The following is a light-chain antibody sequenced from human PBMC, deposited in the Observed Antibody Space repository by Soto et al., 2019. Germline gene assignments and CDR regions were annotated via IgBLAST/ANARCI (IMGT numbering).Light chain of an antibody. CDR2: EGS. CDR3: CSYGGSSPYV. V-gene: IGLV2-23*01. Sequence: QSVLTQPASVSGSPGQSITISCTGTSSDVGSYNLVSWYQQHPGKAPKLMIYEGSKRPSGVSNRFSGSKSGNTASLTISGLQAEDEADYYCCSYGGSSPYVFGTGTKLTVL. J-gene: IGLJ1*01. CDR1: SSDVGSYNL.